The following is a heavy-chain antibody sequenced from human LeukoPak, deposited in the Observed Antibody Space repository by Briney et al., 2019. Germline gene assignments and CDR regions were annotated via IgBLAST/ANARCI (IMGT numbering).Heavy chain of an antibody. Sequence: QPGRSLRLSCAASGFTFSSYGMHWVRQAPGKGLEWVAVISYDGSNKYYADSVKGRFTISRDNSKNTLYLQMNSLRAEDTAVYYCAREGPNYFDYWGQGTLVTVSS. CDR2: ISYDGSNK. J-gene: IGHJ4*02. CDR3: AREGPNYFDY. CDR1: GFTFSSYG. V-gene: IGHV3-30*03.